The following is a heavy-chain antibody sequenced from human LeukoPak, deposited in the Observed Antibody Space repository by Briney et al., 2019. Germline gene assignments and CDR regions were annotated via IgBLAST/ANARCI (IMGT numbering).Heavy chain of an antibody. D-gene: IGHD6-19*01. CDR3: ARRGGSGWFVY. CDR2: INHSGST. V-gene: IGHV4-34*01. J-gene: IGHJ4*02. CDR1: GGSFSGYY. Sequence: PSETLSLTCAVYGGSFSGYYWSWIRQPPGKGLEWIGEINHSGSTNYNPSLKSRVTISVDTSKSQFSLKLSSVTAADTAVYYCARRGGSGWFVYWGQGTLVTVSS.